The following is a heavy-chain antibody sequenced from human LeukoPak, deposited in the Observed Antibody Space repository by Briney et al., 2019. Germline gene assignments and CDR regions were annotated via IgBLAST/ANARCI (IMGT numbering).Heavy chain of an antibody. J-gene: IGHJ4*01. Sequence: PGGSLRLSCAASGFTFSSYSMNWVRQAPGKGLEWVSYISSSSSTIYYADSVKGRFTISRDNAKNSLYLQMNSLRAEDTAVYYCARDQTSYYDSSGYPPDGPGGLDYWGQGTLVPVSS. D-gene: IGHD3-22*01. CDR1: GFTFSSYS. V-gene: IGHV3-48*01. CDR2: ISSSSSTI. CDR3: ARDQTSYYDSSGYPPDGPGGLDY.